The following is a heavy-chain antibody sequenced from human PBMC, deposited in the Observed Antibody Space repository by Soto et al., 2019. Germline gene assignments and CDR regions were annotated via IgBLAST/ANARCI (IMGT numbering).Heavy chain of an antibody. CDR3: ARGPSSGYFPSDY. D-gene: IGHD3-22*01. V-gene: IGHV3-23*01. J-gene: IGHJ4*02. CDR1: GLTFSSNV. Sequence: GGPLNLSCVASGLTFSSNVLPWVRKAPGKGLEGVSILSGGGDGTYYADSVRGRFTIARDNSKNTVYLQMNSLRAEDTAVYYCARGPSSGYFPSDYWGQGTLVTVSS. CDR2: LSGGGDGT.